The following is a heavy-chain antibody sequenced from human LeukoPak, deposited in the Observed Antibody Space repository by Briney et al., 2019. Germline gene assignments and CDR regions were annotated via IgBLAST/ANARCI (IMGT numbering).Heavy chain of an antibody. J-gene: IGHJ6*03. Sequence: SETLSLTCTVSGGSISSSSYYWGWIRQPPGKGLEWIGSIYYSGSTYYNPSLKSRVTISVDTSKNQFSLKLSSVTAADTAVYYCARSPGVRYYYYYYMDVWGKGTTVTISS. CDR2: IYYSGST. V-gene: IGHV4-39*07. CDR3: ARSPGVRYYYYYYMDV. D-gene: IGHD1-14*01. CDR1: GGSISSSSYY.